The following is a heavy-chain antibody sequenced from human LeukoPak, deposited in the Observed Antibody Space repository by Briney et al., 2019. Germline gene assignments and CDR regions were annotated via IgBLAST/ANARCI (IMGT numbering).Heavy chain of an antibody. V-gene: IGHV3-21*01. CDR1: GFTFSSYS. Sequence: GGSLRLSCAASGFTFSSYSVNWVRQAPGKGLEWVSSISSSSSYIYYADPVKGRFTISRDNAKNSLYLQMNSLRAEDTAVYYCARDSGVYFDYWGQGTLVTVSS. D-gene: IGHD2-8*01. CDR2: ISSSSSYI. J-gene: IGHJ4*02. CDR3: ARDSGVYFDY.